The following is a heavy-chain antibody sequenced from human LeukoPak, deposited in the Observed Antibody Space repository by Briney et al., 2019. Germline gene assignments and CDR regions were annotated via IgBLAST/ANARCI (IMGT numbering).Heavy chain of an antibody. CDR2: IYYSGST. J-gene: IGHJ4*02. Sequence: SETLSLTCTVSGGSISSSSYYWGWIRQPPGKWLEWIGSIYYSGSTYYNPSLKSRVTISVDTSKNQFSLKLSSVTAADTAVHYCASRNNNYYDSSGYYSWGQGTLVTVSS. V-gene: IGHV4-39*01. D-gene: IGHD3-22*01. CDR1: GGSISSSSYY. CDR3: ASRNNNYYDSSGYYS.